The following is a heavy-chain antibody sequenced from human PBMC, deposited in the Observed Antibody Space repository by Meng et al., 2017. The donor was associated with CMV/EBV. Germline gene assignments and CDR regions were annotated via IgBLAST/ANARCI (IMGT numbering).Heavy chain of an antibody. Sequence: SGPTLVTPTETLTLTCTVSGFSLSNARRGVSWIRQPPGKALEWLAHIVSNDEKSYSTSLKSRLTISKDTSKSQVVLTMTDMDPVDTATYYCARIARGTYGMDVWGQGTTVTVSS. CDR2: IVSNDEK. CDR1: GFSLSNARRG. CDR3: ARIARGTYGMDV. V-gene: IGHV2-26*01. D-gene: IGHD3-16*01. J-gene: IGHJ6*02.